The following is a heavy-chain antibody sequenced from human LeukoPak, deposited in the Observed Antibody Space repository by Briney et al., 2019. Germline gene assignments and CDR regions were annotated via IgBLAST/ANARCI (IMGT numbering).Heavy chain of an antibody. V-gene: IGHV4-34*01. CDR1: GGSFSGYY. J-gene: IGHJ5*02. D-gene: IGHD6-13*01. Sequence: SETLSLTCAVYGGSFSGYYWSWICQPPGKGLEWIGEINHSGSTNYNPSLRSRVTISVDTSKNQFSLKLSSVTAADTAVYYCARGGSSSWYGGFDPWGQGTLVTVSS. CDR3: ARGGSSSWYGGFDP. CDR2: INHSGST.